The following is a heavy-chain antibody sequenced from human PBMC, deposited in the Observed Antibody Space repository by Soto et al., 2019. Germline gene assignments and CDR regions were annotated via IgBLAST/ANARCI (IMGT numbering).Heavy chain of an antibody. Sequence: QVQLVQSGAEVKKPGASVKVSCKASGYTFTSYAMHWVRQAPGQRLEWMGWINAGNGNTKYSQKFQGRVTITRDTSASTAYMALCCLRPDDTPVSYCTRGDILTSDYLGQGTLVTVSS. CDR1: GYTFTSYA. CDR2: INAGNGNT. D-gene: IGHD3-9*01. V-gene: IGHV1-3*01. J-gene: IGHJ4*02. CDR3: TRGDILTSDY.